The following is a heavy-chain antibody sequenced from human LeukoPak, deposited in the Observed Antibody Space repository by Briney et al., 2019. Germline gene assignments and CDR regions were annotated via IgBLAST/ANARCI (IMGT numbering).Heavy chain of an antibody. V-gene: IGHV4-59*08. D-gene: IGHD3-10*01. CDR3: ARGYYGSGSYYSDY. J-gene: IGHJ4*02. CDR2: IYYSGST. Sequence: SETLSLTCTVSGGSISSYYWSWIRQPPGKGLEWIGYIYYSGSTNYNPSLKSRVTISVDTSKNQFSLKLSSVTAADTAVYYCARGYYGSGSYYSDYWGQGTLVTVSS. CDR1: GGSISSYY.